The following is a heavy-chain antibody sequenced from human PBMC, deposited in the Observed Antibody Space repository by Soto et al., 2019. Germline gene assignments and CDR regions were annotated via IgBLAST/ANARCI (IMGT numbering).Heavy chain of an antibody. J-gene: IGHJ5*02. Sequence: SETLSLTCTVSGGSISSYYWSWIRQPAGKGLEWIGRIYTSGSTNYNPSLKSRVTMSVDTSKNQFSLKLSSVTAADTAVYYCARGKYSSSWYDWFDPWGQGTPVTVSS. V-gene: IGHV4-4*07. CDR2: IYTSGST. CDR1: GGSISSYY. D-gene: IGHD6-13*01. CDR3: ARGKYSSSWYDWFDP.